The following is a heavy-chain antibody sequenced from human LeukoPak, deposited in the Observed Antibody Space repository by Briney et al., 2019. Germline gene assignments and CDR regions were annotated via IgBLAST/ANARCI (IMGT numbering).Heavy chain of an antibody. CDR1: GGSISSYY. V-gene: IGHV4-59*01. CDR2: IYYSGST. J-gene: IGHJ6*03. Sequence: SETLSLTCTVSGGSISSYYWSWIRQPPGKGLEWIGYIYYSGSTNYNPSLKSRVTRSVDTSKNQFSLKLSSVTAADTAVYYCATTPITTFGVAYFYMDVWGKGTTVTVSS. D-gene: IGHD3-3*01. CDR3: ATTPITTFGVAYFYMDV.